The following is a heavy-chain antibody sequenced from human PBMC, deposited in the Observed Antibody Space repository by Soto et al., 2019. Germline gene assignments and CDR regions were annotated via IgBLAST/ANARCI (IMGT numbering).Heavy chain of an antibody. J-gene: IGHJ4*02. CDR2: FDPEDGET. D-gene: IGHD5-18*01. CDR1: GYTLTELS. CDR3: ATDLNYGYSYGIFDY. V-gene: IGHV1-24*01. Sequence: ASVKVSCKVSGYTLTELSMHWVRKAPGKGLEWMGGFDPEDGETIYAQKFQGRVTMTEDTSTDTAYMELSSLRSEDTAVYYCATDLNYGYSYGIFDYWGQGTLVTVSS.